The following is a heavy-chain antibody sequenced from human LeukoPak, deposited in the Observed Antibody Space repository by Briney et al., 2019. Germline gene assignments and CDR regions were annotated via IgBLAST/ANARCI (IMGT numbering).Heavy chain of an antibody. D-gene: IGHD3-10*01. CDR2: ISSSSSYI. CDR3: ARDVLLWFGSDY. Sequence: PGGSLRLSCAASGFTFSSYSMNWVRQAPGKGLEWVSSISSSSSYIYYADSVKGRFTISRDNAKNSLYLQMNSLRAEDTAVYYCARDVLLWFGSDYWGQGTLVTVSS. J-gene: IGHJ4*02. CDR1: GFTFSSYS. V-gene: IGHV3-21*01.